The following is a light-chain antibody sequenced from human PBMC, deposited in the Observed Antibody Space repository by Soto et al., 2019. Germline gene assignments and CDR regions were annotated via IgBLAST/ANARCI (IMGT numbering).Light chain of an antibody. CDR3: QQYNSYSRP. Sequence: QITQYPTTLPACVGERVTITCRASQSISNWLAWYQQKPGKAPKLLIYDASSLESGVPSRFSGSGSGTEFTLTISSLQPDDFATYYCQQYNSYSRPFGHRTKVDI. V-gene: IGKV1-5*01. CDR1: QSISNW. CDR2: DAS. J-gene: IGKJ1*01.